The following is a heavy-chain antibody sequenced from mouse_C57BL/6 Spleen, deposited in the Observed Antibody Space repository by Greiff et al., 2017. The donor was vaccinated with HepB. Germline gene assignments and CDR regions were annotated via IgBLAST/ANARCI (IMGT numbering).Heavy chain of an antibody. CDR2: IYPRSGNT. CDR3: ARSPLDYAMDY. CDR1: GYTFTSYG. J-gene: IGHJ4*01. V-gene: IGHV1-81*01. Sequence: VQLQESGAELARPGASVKLSCKASGYTFTSYGISWVKQRTGQGLEWIGEIYPRSGNTYYNEKFKGKATLTADKSSSTAYMELRSLTSEDSAVYFCARSPLDYAMDYWGQGTSVTVSS.